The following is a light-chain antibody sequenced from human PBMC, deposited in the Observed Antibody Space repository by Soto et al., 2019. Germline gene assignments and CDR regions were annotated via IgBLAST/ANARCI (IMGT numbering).Light chain of an antibody. CDR3: SSYTSSSTNPWV. Sequence: QSALTQPASVSGSPGQSITISCTGTSSDVGGYNYVSWYQHHPGKAPKLMIYEVSTRPSGISNRFSGSMSGNTASLTISGLQAEDESDYYCSSYTSSSTNPWVFGTGTKLTVL. V-gene: IGLV2-14*01. J-gene: IGLJ1*01. CDR2: EVS. CDR1: SSDVGGYNY.